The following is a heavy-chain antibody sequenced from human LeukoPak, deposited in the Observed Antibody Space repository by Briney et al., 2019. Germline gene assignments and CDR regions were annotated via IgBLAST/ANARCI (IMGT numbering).Heavy chain of an antibody. D-gene: IGHD5-18*01. CDR2: INHSGST. Sequence: SETLSLTCAVYGGSFSGYYWSWIRQPPGKGLEWIGEINHSGSTNHNPSLKSRVTISVDTSKNHFSLKLSSVTAADTAVYYCARGQKYRSGYTVTELGSGYFDYWGQGTLVTVSS. CDR3: ARGQKYRSGYTVTELGSGYFDY. V-gene: IGHV4-34*01. CDR1: GGSFSGYY. J-gene: IGHJ4*02.